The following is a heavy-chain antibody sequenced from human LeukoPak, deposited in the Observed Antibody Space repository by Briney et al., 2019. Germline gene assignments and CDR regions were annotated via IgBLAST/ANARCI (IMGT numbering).Heavy chain of an antibody. J-gene: IGHJ6*02. CDR3: ARSWASIAARRPDYHYGMDV. D-gene: IGHD6-6*01. Sequence: ASVKVSCKASGYTFTGYYMHWVRQAPGQGLEWMGWINPNSGGTNYAQKFRGRVTMTRDTSISTAYMELSRLRSDDTAVYYCARSWASIAARRPDYHYGMDVWGQGTTVTVSS. CDR1: GYTFTGYY. V-gene: IGHV1-2*02. CDR2: INPNSGGT.